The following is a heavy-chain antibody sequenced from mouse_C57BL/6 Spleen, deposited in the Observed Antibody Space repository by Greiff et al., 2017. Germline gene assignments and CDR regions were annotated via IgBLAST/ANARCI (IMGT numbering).Heavy chain of an antibody. V-gene: IGHV1-15*01. Sequence: VQLQQSGAELVRPGASVTLSCKASGYTFTDYEMHWVKQTPVHGLEWIGAIDPETGGTAYNQKFKGKAILTADKSSSTAYMERRSLTSEDSAVYYCKRLKGNTWDFDVWGTGTTVTVSS. D-gene: IGHD2-1*01. J-gene: IGHJ1*03. CDR1: GYTFTDYE. CDR2: IDPETGGT. CDR3: KRLKGNTWDFDV.